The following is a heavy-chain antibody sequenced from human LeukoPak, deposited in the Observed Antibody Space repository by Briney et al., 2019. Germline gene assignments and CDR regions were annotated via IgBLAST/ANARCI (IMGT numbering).Heavy chain of an antibody. Sequence: GGSLRLSCAASEFSVGSNYMTWVRQAPGKGLEWVSSISTSGIYIYYADSVKGRFTISRDNAKNSLYLQMNSLRAEDTAVYYCARRSGSPPDVFDIWGQGTMVTVS. CDR2: ISTSGIYI. V-gene: IGHV3-21*01. D-gene: IGHD1-26*01. CDR3: ARRSGSPPDVFDI. J-gene: IGHJ3*02. CDR1: EFSVGSNY.